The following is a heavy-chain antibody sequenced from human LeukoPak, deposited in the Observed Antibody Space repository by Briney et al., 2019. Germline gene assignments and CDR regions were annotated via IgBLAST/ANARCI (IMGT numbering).Heavy chain of an antibody. D-gene: IGHD2-2*01. Sequence: SETLSLTCTVSGGSISSDDYYWSWIRQPPGKGLEWIGYICNSGSTYYNPSLKSRVTISVDTSKNQFSLKLNSVTAADTAVYYCARYIVVVPAASVEDAFDIWGQGTMVTVSS. V-gene: IGHV4-30-4*01. CDR2: ICNSGST. CDR3: ARYIVVVPAASVEDAFDI. J-gene: IGHJ3*02. CDR1: GGSISSDDYY.